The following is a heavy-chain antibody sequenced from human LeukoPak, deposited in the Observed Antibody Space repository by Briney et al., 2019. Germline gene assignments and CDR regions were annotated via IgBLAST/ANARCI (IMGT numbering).Heavy chain of an antibody. CDR2: IYHSGST. V-gene: IGHV4-30-2*01. Sequence: SETLSLTCAVSGGSLSSGGYSWSWIRQPPGTGLEWLGYIYHSGSTYYNPSLKSRVTISVDRSKNQFSLKLSSVTAADTAVYYCARGDYYGSGSYYIDWGQGTLVTVSS. CDR1: GGSLSSGGYS. CDR3: ARGDYYGSGSYYID. J-gene: IGHJ4*02. D-gene: IGHD3-10*01.